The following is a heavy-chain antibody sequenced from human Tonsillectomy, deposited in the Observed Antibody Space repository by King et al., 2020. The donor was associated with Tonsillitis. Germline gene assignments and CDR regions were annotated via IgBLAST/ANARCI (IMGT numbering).Heavy chain of an antibody. V-gene: IGHV3-23*04. J-gene: IGHJ6*02. Sequence: VQLVESGGGLVQPGGSLRLSCAASGFTFSSYAMSWVRQAPGKGLEWVSVISDSGGSTYYADSVKGRFTISRDNSKNTLYLQMNSLRAEDTAVYYCARERGRMVRGVVYGMDVWGQGTTVTVSS. CDR2: ISDSGGST. CDR1: GFTFSSYA. CDR3: ARERGRMVRGVVYGMDV. D-gene: IGHD3-10*01.